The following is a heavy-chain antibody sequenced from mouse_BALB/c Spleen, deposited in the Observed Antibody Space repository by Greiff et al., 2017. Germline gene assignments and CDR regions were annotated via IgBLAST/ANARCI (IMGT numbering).Heavy chain of an antibody. D-gene: IGHD2-4*01. J-gene: IGHJ2*01. CDR1: GFNIKDTY. CDR2: IDPANGNT. Sequence: VQLKESGAELVKPGASVKLSCTASGFNIKDTYMHWVKQRPEQGLEWIGRIDPANGNTKYDPKFQGKATITADTSSNTAYLQLSSLTSEDTAVYYCARGLGFGYGGRGTTLTVSS. CDR3: ARGLGFGY. V-gene: IGHV14-3*02.